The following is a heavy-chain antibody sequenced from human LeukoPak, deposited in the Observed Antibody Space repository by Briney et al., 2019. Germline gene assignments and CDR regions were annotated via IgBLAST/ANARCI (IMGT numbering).Heavy chain of an antibody. J-gene: IGHJ6*02. CDR1: GFTLSTNA. CDR3: ARGGGLDV. V-gene: IGHV3-7*03. Sequence: GGSLRLSCLTSGFTLSTNAMSWVRQAPGKGLEWVASINPSGSVKYYVNSVKGRFTISRDNAKNSLYLQMSNLRAEDTAVYFCARGGGLDVWGQGATVTVSS. CDR2: INPSGSVK. D-gene: IGHD3-16*01.